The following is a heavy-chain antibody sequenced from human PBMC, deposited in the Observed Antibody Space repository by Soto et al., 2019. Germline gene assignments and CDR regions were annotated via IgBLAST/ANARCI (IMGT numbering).Heavy chain of an antibody. CDR2: ITYTGVST. J-gene: IGHJ4*02. Sequence: GGSLRLSCAASEFSFDDSAMSWVRQAPGKGLEWVSSITYTGVSTYYADSAKGRFTISRDNSRDTLFLQMNSLRAEDTAVYYCAKSSVWYPYFDSWGQGTLVTVSS. CDR3: AKSSVWYPYFDS. V-gene: IGHV3-23*01. CDR1: EFSFDDSA. D-gene: IGHD6-13*01.